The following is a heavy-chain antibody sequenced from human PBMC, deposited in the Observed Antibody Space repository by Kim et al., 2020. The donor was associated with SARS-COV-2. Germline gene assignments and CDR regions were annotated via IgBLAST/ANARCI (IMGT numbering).Heavy chain of an antibody. J-gene: IGHJ4*02. CDR3: ARTSAIVATITYFDY. Sequence: QKFQGRVTITADESTSTAYMELSSLRSEDTAVYYCARTSAIVATITYFDYWGQGTLVTVSS. D-gene: IGHD5-12*01. V-gene: IGHV1-69*01.